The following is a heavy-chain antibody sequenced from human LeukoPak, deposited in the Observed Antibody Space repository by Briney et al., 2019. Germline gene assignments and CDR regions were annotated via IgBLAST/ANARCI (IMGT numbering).Heavy chain of an antibody. D-gene: IGHD3-3*01. Sequence: PARSRTLSSAASRFTFSSYAMHWVRQAPGKGREWVAFISYDGSNKYHADSVKGRFTISRDNSKNTLYLQMDSLRAEDTAVYYCARGFLGWLLSYGMDVWGQGTTVTVSS. CDR1: RFTFSSYA. CDR3: ARGFLGWLLSYGMDV. CDR2: ISYDGSNK. V-gene: IGHV3-30-3*01. J-gene: IGHJ6*02.